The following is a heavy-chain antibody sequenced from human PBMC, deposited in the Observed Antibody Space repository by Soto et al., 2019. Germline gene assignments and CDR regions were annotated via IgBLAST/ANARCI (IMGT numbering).Heavy chain of an antibody. CDR3: AAANYTSPFDY. V-gene: IGHV1-58*01. Sequence: AAVKFSFKASGFTFADSAVQWVRQARGQRLEWIGRIVVDSGNTKYAQKFPERVTITWDMSTSTAYMELSSLRSEDTAVYYCAAANYTSPFDYWGQGTLVTVSS. CDR1: GFTFADSA. J-gene: IGHJ4*02. D-gene: IGHD3-3*01. CDR2: IVVDSGNT.